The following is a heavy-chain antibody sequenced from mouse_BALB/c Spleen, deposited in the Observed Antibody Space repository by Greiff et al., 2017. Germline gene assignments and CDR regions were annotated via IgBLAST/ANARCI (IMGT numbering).Heavy chain of an antibody. CDR1: GYSITSDYA. D-gene: IGHD2-3*01. V-gene: IGHV3-2*02. J-gene: IGHJ4*01. CDR2: ISYSGST. Sequence: DVKLQESGPGLVKPSQSLSLTCTVTGYSITSDYAWNWIRQFPGNKLEWMGYISYSGSTSYNPSHKSRISITRDTSKNQFFLQLNSVTTEDTATYYCARRGWLVQDAMDYWGQGTSVTVSS. CDR3: ARRGWLVQDAMDY.